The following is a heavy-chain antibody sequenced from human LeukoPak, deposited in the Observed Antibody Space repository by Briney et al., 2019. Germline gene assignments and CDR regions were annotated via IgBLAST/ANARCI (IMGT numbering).Heavy chain of an antibody. D-gene: IGHD3-16*01. J-gene: IGHJ5*02. Sequence: PGRSLRLSCAASGFTFSNYAMSWVRQAPGKGLDWVSAISGSGGSTYYADSVKGRLTISRDNSKNTLYLQMNSLRAEDSAVYYCAKRVFGVSFDPWGQGTLVTVSS. CDR2: ISGSGGST. CDR1: GFTFSNYA. CDR3: AKRVFGVSFDP. V-gene: IGHV3-23*01.